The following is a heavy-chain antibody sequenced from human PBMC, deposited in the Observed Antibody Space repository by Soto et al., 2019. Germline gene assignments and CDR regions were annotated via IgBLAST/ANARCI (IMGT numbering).Heavy chain of an antibody. V-gene: IGHV4-34*01. D-gene: IGHD6-13*01. CDR2: INHSGST. CDR3: ARASSSSKYMDV. Sequence: SETLSLTCAVYGGSFSGYYWSWIRQPPGKGLEWIGEINHSGSTNYNPSLKSRVTISVDTSKNQFSLKLSSVTAADTAVYYCARASSSSKYMDVWGQGTTVTVSS. CDR1: GGSFSGYY. J-gene: IGHJ6*02.